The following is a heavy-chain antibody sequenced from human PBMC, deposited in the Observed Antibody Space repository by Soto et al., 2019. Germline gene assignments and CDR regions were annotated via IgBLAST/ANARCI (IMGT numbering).Heavy chain of an antibody. D-gene: IGHD6-19*01. J-gene: IGHJ4*02. CDR1: GYTFTGYA. CDR3: ATAVAVPADFEY. Sequence: QVQLVQSGAEEKKPGASVKVSCKASGYTFTGYAMHWVRQAPGQRLEWMGWINAGNGNTKYSQKFQGRVTITRDTYASTASMEMRRLRSEETDVYSCATAVAVPADFEYWGQGTLVTAYS. CDR2: INAGNGNT. V-gene: IGHV1-3*05.